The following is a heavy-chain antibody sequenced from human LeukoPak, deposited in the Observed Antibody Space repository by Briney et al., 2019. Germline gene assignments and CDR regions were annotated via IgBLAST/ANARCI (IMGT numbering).Heavy chain of an antibody. J-gene: IGHJ5*01. CDR3: ARVAVAGPTGWFDS. V-gene: IGHV3-21*01. CDR2: ISSTSAYI. CDR1: GFTLRSYT. Sequence: GGSLRLSCAASGFTLRSYTVTWVRQAPGKGLEWVSSISSTSAYIYYAESVKGRFSISRDNVDNVVHLQMSSLTNEDTAVYYCARVAVAGPTGWFDSWGQGTLVTVSS. D-gene: IGHD6-19*01.